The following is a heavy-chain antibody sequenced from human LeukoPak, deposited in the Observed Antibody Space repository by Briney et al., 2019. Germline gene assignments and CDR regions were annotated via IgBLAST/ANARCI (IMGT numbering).Heavy chain of an antibody. CDR2: IRYDGSNK. Sequence: GGSLRLSCAASGFTFSSYGMHWVRQAPGKGLEWVAFIRYDGSNKYYADSVKGRFTISRDNSKNTLYLQMNSLRAEDTAVYYCAKPHEDIVVVPAAEGSGYFDYWGQGTLVTVSS. D-gene: IGHD2-2*01. V-gene: IGHV3-30*02. CDR1: GFTFSSYG. CDR3: AKPHEDIVVVPAAEGSGYFDY. J-gene: IGHJ4*02.